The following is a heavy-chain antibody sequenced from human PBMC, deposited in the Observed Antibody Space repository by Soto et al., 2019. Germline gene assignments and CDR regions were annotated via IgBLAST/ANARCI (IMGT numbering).Heavy chain of an antibody. J-gene: IGHJ4*02. D-gene: IGHD2-15*01. Sequence: QVQLVQSGAEVKKPGASVKVSCKASGHTFTNYYMHWVRQAPGQGLKWMGIINPSGDSTIYAQRFQGRVTMTSDTSTSTVYMELSSLRSEDTAVYYCARGACSGGSCYLFDYWGQGTLVTVSS. CDR3: ARGACSGGSCYLFDY. CDR1: GHTFTNYY. V-gene: IGHV1-46*01. CDR2: INPSGDST.